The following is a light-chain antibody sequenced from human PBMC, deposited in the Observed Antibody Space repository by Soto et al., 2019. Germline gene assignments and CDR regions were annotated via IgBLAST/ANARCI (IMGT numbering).Light chain of an antibody. CDR1: QSVSSN. CDR2: DAS. V-gene: IGKV3-15*01. CDR3: QQYHNWPIT. Sequence: VVMTQSAATMSVSPGESATLSCRASQSVSSNLAWHQQKHGQAPRILMYDASTRATGISARFSGSGYGTEFNLTISSLQSEDFAVYYCQQYHNWPITFGQGTRLEIK. J-gene: IGKJ5*01.